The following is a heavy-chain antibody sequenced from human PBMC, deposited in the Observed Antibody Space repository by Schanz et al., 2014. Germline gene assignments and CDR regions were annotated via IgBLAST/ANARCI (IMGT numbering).Heavy chain of an antibody. Sequence: DVQLLESGGGLVQPGGSLRLSCAASGFTFNSYAMTWVRQAPGKGLEWVSVIYSGIGAYYADSVKDRFTVSRDNSKNTLYLQMNTLRAEDTAVYYCARDRGYCSGGSCLTFDYWGQGTLVAVSS. V-gene: IGHV3-66*01. CDR1: GFTFNSYA. D-gene: IGHD2-15*01. CDR2: IYSGIGA. CDR3: ARDRGYCSGGSCLTFDY. J-gene: IGHJ4*02.